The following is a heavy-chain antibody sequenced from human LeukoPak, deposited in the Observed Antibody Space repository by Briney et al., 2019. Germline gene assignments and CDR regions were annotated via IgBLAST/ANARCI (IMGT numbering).Heavy chain of an antibody. V-gene: IGHV1-8*01. D-gene: IGHD4-11*01. J-gene: IGHJ4*02. CDR1: GYTFSKYD. Sequence: ASVTVSCKTSGYTFSKYDVNWMRQATGQGLEWMGWMKPNSGQTGYAQRFQGRIIMTRNTSISTAYMQLDSLTSEDTAKYYCARGPPERTYSDFWGQGTLVTVSS. CDR3: ARGPPERTYSDF. CDR2: MKPNSGQT.